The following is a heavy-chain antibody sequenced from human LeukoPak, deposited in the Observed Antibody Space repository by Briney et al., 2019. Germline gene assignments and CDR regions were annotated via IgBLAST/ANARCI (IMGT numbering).Heavy chain of an antibody. CDR1: GFTSGTYW. Sequence: GGSLRLSCAASGFTSGTYWMSWVRQAPGKGLEWVANIKQDGSEKYYVDSVRGRFNISRDNAKNSLYLQMNSLRAEDTAVYYCARDRGSSGWYEFDYWGQGTLVTVSS. CDR3: ARDRGSSGWYEFDY. D-gene: IGHD6-19*01. J-gene: IGHJ4*02. V-gene: IGHV3-7*01. CDR2: IKQDGSEK.